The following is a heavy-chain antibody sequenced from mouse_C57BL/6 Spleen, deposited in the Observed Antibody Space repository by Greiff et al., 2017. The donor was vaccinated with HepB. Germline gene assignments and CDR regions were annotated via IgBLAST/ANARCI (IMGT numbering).Heavy chain of an antibody. V-gene: IGHV1-82*01. CDR1: GYAFSSSW. J-gene: IGHJ2*01. CDR2: IYPGDGDT. Sequence: QVQLQQSGPELVKPGASVKISCKASGYAFSSSWMNWVKQRPGKGLEWSGRIYPGDGDTNYNGKFKGKATLTADKSSSTAYMQLSSLTSEDSAVYFCARSQLLPFDYWGQGTTLTVSS. CDR3: ARSQLLPFDY. D-gene: IGHD1-1*01.